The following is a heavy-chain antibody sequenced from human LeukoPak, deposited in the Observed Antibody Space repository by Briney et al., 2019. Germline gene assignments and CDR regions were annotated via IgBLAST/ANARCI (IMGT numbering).Heavy chain of an antibody. V-gene: IGHV3-74*01. CDR3: AKFRDYGDPQDAFDI. CDR2: ITSDGSSK. CDR1: GFTFSSYW. J-gene: IGHJ3*02. Sequence: GGSLRLSCAASGFTFSSYWMHWVRQEPGKGLVWVSYITSDGSSKSYADSVKGRFTISRDNAKNTLYLQMNSLRAEDTALYYCAKFRDYGDPQDAFDIWGQGTMVTVSS. D-gene: IGHD4-17*01.